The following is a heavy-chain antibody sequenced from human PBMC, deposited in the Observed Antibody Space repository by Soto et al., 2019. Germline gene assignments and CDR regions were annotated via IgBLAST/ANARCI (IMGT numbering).Heavy chain of an antibody. V-gene: IGHV4-39*02. Sequence: PSETLSLTCTVSGGSISSSIYYWGWIRQPPGKGLEWIGSIYYSGNTYYTPSLKSRVTISVDTSKNQFSLKLSSVTAADTAVYYCAREGGRYCTGGSCQVDYWGQGTLVTVSS. CDR1: GGSISSSIYY. CDR3: AREGGRYCTGGSCQVDY. D-gene: IGHD2-15*01. J-gene: IGHJ4*02. CDR2: IYYSGNT.